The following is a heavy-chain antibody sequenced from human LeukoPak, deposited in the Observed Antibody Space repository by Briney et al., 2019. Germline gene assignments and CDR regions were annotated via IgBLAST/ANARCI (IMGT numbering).Heavy chain of an antibody. CDR1: GFTFSNFW. Sequence: GSLRLSCAVSGFTFSNFWMSWGRQAPGKGLEWVANLKQDGSEKNYVDCVKGRFTVSRDNAKNALYLQMNSLRVEDTAMYYCVRSLSLSYWGQGALVTVSS. V-gene: IGHV3-7*01. CDR3: VRSLSLSY. J-gene: IGHJ4*02. CDR2: LKQDGSEK.